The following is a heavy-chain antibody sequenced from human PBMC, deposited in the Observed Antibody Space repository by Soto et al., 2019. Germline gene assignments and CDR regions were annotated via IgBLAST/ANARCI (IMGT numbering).Heavy chain of an antibody. CDR2: ISGSGGNT. CDR1: GFTFSSYA. D-gene: IGHD1-7*01. Sequence: GGSLRLSCAASGFTFSSYAMSWVRQAPGKGLEWVSAISGSGGNTYYADSVKGRFTISRDNSKNTLYLQMNSLRAEDTAVYYCAKPLGYNWNYVAYYYYGMDVWGQGTTVTVSS. CDR3: AKPLGYNWNYVAYYYYGMDV. V-gene: IGHV3-23*01. J-gene: IGHJ6*02.